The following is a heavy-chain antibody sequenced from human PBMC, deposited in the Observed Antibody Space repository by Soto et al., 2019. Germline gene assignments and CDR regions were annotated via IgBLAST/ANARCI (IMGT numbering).Heavy chain of an antibody. V-gene: IGHV5-10-1*01. CDR1: GYSFTSYW. J-gene: IGHJ6*02. CDR3: ERNRSVAAAGIYYYYGMDV. D-gene: IGHD6-13*01. Sequence: PGESLKISCKGSGYSFTSYWISWVRQMPGKGLEWMGRIDPSDSYTNYSPSFQGHVTISADKSISTAYLQWSSLKASDTAMYYCERNRSVAAAGIYYYYGMDVWGQGTTVT. CDR2: IDPSDSYT.